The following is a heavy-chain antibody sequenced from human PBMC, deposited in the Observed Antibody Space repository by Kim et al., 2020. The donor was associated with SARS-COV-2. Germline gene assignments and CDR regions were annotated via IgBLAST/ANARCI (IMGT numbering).Heavy chain of an antibody. J-gene: IGHJ6*02. V-gene: IGHV3-49*03. Sequence: GGSLRLSCTASGFTFGDYAMSWFRQAPGKGLEWVGFIRSKAYGGTTEYAASVKGRFTISRDDSKSIAYLQMNSLKTEDTAVYYCTRDPRSYGFPGYYYYGMDVWGQGTTVTVSS. D-gene: IGHD5-18*01. CDR1: GFTFGDYA. CDR2: IRSKAYGGTT. CDR3: TRDPRSYGFPGYYYYGMDV.